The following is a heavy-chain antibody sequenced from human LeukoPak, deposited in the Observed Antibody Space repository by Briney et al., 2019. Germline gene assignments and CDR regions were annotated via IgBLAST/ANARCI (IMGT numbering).Heavy chain of an antibody. D-gene: IGHD3-16*02. CDR3: ARLMVRGVNPRPNYVWGSYRYTYTSTPDAFDI. J-gene: IGHJ3*02. CDR1: GFTVSSNY. Sequence: GGSLRLSCAASGFTVSSNYMSWVRQAPGKGLEWVSVIYSGGSTYYADSVKGRFTISRDNSKNTLYLQMNSLRAEDTAVYYCARLMVRGVNPRPNYVWGSYRYTYTSTPDAFDIWGQGTMVTVSS. V-gene: IGHV3-66*04. CDR2: IYSGGST.